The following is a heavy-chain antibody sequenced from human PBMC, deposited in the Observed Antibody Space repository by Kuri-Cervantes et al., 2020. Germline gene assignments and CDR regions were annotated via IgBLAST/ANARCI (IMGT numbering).Heavy chain of an antibody. CDR2: ISYDGSNK. J-gene: IGHJ4*02. CDR1: GFTFSSYA. V-gene: IGHV3-30-3*01. CDR3: ARADYGDYGVDY. D-gene: IGHD4-17*01. Sequence: GGSLRLSCAASGFTFSSYAMHWVRQAPGKGLEWVAFISYDGSNKYYADSVKGRFTISRDNSKNTLYLQMNSLRAEDTGVYYCARADYGDYGVDYWGQGTLVTVSS.